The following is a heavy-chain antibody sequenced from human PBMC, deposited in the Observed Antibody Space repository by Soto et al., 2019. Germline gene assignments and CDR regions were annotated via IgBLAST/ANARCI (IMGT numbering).Heavy chain of an antibody. Sequence: ASVKVSCKASGYTFTNYAFTWVRQAPGQGLEWVGWISAYNGYTNYAQKLQGRVTMTTDTSTSTAYMELSSLRSDDTAVYYCARDRALRRSPVDYWGQGTLVTVSS. V-gene: IGHV1-18*01. D-gene: IGHD3-10*01. CDR3: ARDRALRRSPVDY. CDR1: GYTFTNYA. CDR2: ISAYNGYT. J-gene: IGHJ4*02.